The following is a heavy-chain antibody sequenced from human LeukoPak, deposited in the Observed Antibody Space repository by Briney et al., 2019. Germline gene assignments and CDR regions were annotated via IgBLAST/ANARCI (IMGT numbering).Heavy chain of an antibody. CDR3: ARDLAYYYDSSGQWVDY. CDR1: GYTFTGYC. Sequence: ASVKVSCKASGYTFTGYCMHWVRQAPGQGLEWMGRINPNSGGTNYAQKFQGRVTMTRDTSISTAYMELSRLRSDDTAVYYCARDLAYYYDSSGQWVDYWGQGTLVTVSS. D-gene: IGHD3-22*01. V-gene: IGHV1-2*06. J-gene: IGHJ4*02. CDR2: INPNSGGT.